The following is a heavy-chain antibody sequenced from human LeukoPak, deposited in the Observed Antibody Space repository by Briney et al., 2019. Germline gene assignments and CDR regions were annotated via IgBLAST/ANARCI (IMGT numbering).Heavy chain of an antibody. V-gene: IGHV7-4-1*02. CDR2: INTNTGNP. J-gene: IGHJ3*02. CDR1: GYTFTGYY. D-gene: IGHD4-17*01. Sequence: ASVKVSCKASGYTFTGYYMHWVRQAPGQGLEWMGWINTNTGNPTYAQGFTGRFVFSLDTSISTAYLQISSLKAEDTAVYYCARGGTVTYDAFDIWGQGTMVTVSS. CDR3: ARGGTVTYDAFDI.